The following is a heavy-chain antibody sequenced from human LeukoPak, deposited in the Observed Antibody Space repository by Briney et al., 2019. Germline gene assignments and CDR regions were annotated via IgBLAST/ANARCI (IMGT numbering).Heavy chain of an antibody. CDR2: ISDSGGNT. Sequence: PGGSLRLSCAASGFSFSNYAMAWVRQAPGKGLEWVSAISDSGGNTYYADSTKGRFTISRDNSKNTLYVQMNNLRAEDTAVYYCAKERRDYGDPLDYWGQGTLVTVSS. CDR3: AKERRDYGDPLDY. V-gene: IGHV3-23*01. CDR1: GFSFSNYA. D-gene: IGHD4-17*01. J-gene: IGHJ4*02.